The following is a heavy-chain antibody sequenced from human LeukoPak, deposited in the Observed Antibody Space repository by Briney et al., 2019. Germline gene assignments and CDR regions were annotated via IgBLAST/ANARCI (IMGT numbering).Heavy chain of an antibody. V-gene: IGHV3-23*01. D-gene: IGHD3-22*01. CDR1: GFTFSSYW. CDR3: AKGSSGYSADL. Sequence: PGGSLRLSCAASGFTFSSYWMHWVRQAPGKGLEWVPAINDGGGTTYADFVKGRFTISRDNSKNTLFLQMNSLRAEDTALYYCAKGSSGYSADLWGQGTLVTVSS. J-gene: IGHJ5*02. CDR2: INDGGGT.